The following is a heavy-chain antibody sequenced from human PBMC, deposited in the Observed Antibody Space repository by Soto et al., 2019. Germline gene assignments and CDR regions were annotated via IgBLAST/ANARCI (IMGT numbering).Heavy chain of an antibody. J-gene: IGHJ3*02. Sequence: SSVKVSCKASGGTFSSYAISWVRQAPGQGLEWMGGIIPIFGTANYAQKFQGRVTITADESTSTAYMELSSLRSEDTAVYYWARLYYYDSSGYYYDPGSDAFDIWGQGTIVTVSS. CDR1: GGTFSSYA. CDR2: IIPIFGTA. V-gene: IGHV1-69*13. CDR3: ARLYYYDSSGYYYDPGSDAFDI. D-gene: IGHD3-22*01.